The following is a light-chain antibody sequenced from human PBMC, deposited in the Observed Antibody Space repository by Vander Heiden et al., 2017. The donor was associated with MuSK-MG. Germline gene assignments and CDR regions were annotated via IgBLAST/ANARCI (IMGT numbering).Light chain of an antibody. Sequence: DIQMTQSPSSLSASVGDRVTITCRASQSISSYLNWYQQKPGKAPKLLIYAASSLQRGVPSRFSGSGSGTDFTLTISSLQPEDFATYYCQQSYSTPPENTFGQGTKLEIK. CDR2: AAS. J-gene: IGKJ2*01. CDR1: QSISSY. CDR3: QQSYSTPPENT. V-gene: IGKV1-39*01.